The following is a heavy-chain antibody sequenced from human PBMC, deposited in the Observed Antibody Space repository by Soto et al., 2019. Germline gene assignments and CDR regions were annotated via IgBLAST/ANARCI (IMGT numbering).Heavy chain of an antibody. CDR2: IYYSGST. Sequence: QVQLQESGPGLVKTSETLSLTCTVSGDSVSSGNYYWSWIRQPPGKGLEWIGYIYYSGSTNYNPSLKSRVTMSVDTSRNLFSLRLDSITDADTAVYYCARIPVGTYLIYWSDPGGQGTLVTVSS. CDR3: ARIPVGTYLIYWSDP. CDR1: GDSVSSGNYY. J-gene: IGHJ5*02. V-gene: IGHV4-61*01. D-gene: IGHD1-1*01.